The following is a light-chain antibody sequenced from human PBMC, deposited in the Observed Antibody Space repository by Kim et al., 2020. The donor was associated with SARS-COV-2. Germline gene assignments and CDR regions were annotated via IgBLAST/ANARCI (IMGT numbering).Light chain of an antibody. CDR1: SGHTSYA. Sequence: QLVLTQSPSASASLGASVKLTCTLSSGHTSYAIAWHQQQPEKGPRYLLKLNSDGSHYKGDGIPDRFSGSSSGAERYLTISSHQSEDEADYCCQTWDTALGVFGGGTKLTVL. J-gene: IGLJ3*02. CDR2: LNSDGSH. CDR3: QTWDTALGV. V-gene: IGLV4-69*01.